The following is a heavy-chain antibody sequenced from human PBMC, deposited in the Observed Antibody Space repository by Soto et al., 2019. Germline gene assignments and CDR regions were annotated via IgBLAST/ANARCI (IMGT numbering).Heavy chain of an antibody. CDR2: IYWDDDK. D-gene: IGHD4-17*01. CDR3: ACVVTTVTTR. Sequence: QITLKESGPTLVKPTQTLTLTCTFSGFSLSASGVGVGWIRQPPGKALEWLELIYWDDDKRYSPSLKSRLTITPETYKNQVILSMTNMDHGDTVPYYCACVVTTVTTRWGQGTLVTVSS. J-gene: IGHJ4*02. V-gene: IGHV2-5*02. CDR1: GFSLSASGVG.